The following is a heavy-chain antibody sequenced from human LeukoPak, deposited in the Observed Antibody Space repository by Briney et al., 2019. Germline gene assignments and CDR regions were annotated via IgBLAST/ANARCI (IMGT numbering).Heavy chain of an antibody. CDR2: INPNSGGT. V-gene: IGHV1-2*02. Sequence: AASVKVSCKASGYTFTGYYMHWVRQAPGQGLEWMGWINPNSGGTNYAQKFQGRVTMTRDTSISTAYMELSRLRSDDTAVYYCARVLRRDGYNYYYYYYYMDVWGKGTTVTVSS. J-gene: IGHJ6*03. CDR3: ARVLRRDGYNYYYYYYYMDV. CDR1: GYTFTGYY. D-gene: IGHD5-24*01.